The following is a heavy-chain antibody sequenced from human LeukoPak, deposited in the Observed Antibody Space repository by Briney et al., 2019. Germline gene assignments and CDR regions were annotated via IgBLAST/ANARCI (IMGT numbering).Heavy chain of an antibody. Sequence: EPGGSLRLSCAASGFTFSSYEMNWVRQAPGKGLEWVSGISWNSGSIGYADSVKGRFTITRDNAKNSLYLQMNSLRAEDTALYYCARRAGAYSHPYDYWGQGTLVTVSS. CDR3: ARRAGAYSHPYDY. D-gene: IGHD4/OR15-4a*01. CDR2: ISWNSGSI. CDR1: GFTFSSYE. V-gene: IGHV3-9*01. J-gene: IGHJ4*02.